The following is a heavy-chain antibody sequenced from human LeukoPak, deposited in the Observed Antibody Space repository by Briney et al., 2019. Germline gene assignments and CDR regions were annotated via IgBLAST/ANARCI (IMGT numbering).Heavy chain of an antibody. CDR1: GFTFNFYT. CDR2: ISHDGSNK. V-gene: IGHV3-30*04. CDR3: ASRLHYEDSFDI. Sequence: GGSLRLSCAASGFTFNFYTMHWVRQTPGKGLERVAVISHDGSNKFYADSVKGRFTISRDNSKNTLSLQMNNLRAEDTAVYYCASRLHYEDSFDIWGQGTMVSVSS. D-gene: IGHD3-22*01. J-gene: IGHJ3*02.